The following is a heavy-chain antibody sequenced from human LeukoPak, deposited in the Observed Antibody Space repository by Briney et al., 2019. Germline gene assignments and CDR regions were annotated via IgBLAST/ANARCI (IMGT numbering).Heavy chain of an antibody. Sequence: GGSLRLSCAASGFTFSNYAMSWVRQAPGKGLEWVSGISGSGASTYYTASVKGRFTISRDNSKNTLYLQMNSLRAEDTAVYYCANIRYNSGLDYWGQETLVTVSS. D-gene: IGHD5-18*01. CDR1: GFTFSNYA. J-gene: IGHJ4*02. V-gene: IGHV3-23*01. CDR3: ANIRYNSGLDY. CDR2: ISGSGAST.